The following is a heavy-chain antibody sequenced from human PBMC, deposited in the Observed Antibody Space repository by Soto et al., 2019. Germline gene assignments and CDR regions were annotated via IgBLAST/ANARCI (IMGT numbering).Heavy chain of an antibody. CDR2: MYYSGTT. V-gene: IGHV4-59*01. CDR3: ARADLILDGYNPFDY. CDR1: GGSINVYY. D-gene: IGHD5-12*01. J-gene: IGHJ4*02. Sequence: SETLSLTCTVSGGSINVYYWTWSWIRQPPGKGLEWIGYMYYSGTTNYSPSLKSRVTISVAASKNQFSLKLRSVTAADTAVYYCARADLILDGYNPFDYWGQGALVTVSS.